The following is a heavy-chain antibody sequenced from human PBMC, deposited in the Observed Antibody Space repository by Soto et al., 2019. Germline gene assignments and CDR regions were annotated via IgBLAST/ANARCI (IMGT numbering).Heavy chain of an antibody. D-gene: IGHD1-20*01. Sequence: GGSLRLSCAASGFTFSTYGIHWVRQAPGKGLQWLAVIWYDGGIEYYSDSVKGRFTISGDNSKNTLYLQMNSLRVEDTAVYYCARDLTGSQGWFDPWGQGTLVTVSS. V-gene: IGHV3-33*01. CDR2: IWYDGGIE. J-gene: IGHJ5*02. CDR1: GFTFSTYG. CDR3: ARDLTGSQGWFDP.